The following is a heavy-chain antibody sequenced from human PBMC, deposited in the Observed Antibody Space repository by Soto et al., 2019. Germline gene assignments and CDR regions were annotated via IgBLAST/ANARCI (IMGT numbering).Heavy chain of an antibody. CDR2: IYYSGST. CDR1: GGSISSYY. CDR3: ARRWGSAADY. V-gene: IGHV4-59*08. Sequence: PSETLSLTCTVSGGSISSYYWSWIRQPPGKGLEWIGYIYYSGSTNYNPPLKSRVTISVDTSKNQFSLKLSSVTAADTAVYYCARRWGSAADYWGQGTLVTVSX. J-gene: IGHJ4*02. D-gene: IGHD2-15*01.